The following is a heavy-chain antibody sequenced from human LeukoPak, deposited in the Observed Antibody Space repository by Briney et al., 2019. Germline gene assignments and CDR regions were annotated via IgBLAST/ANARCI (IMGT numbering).Heavy chain of an antibody. V-gene: IGHV4-59*01. J-gene: IGHJ4*02. D-gene: IGHD6-19*01. CDR1: GGSISSYY. CDR2: VYYSGTT. Sequence: PSETLSLTCTVSGGSISSYYWSWIRQPPGKGLEWIGYVYYSGTTNYNPSLKSRVTISVDTSKNQFSLKLSSVTAADTAVYCCARQGYGSGYYYFDYWGQGTLVTVSS. CDR3: ARQGYGSGYYYFDY.